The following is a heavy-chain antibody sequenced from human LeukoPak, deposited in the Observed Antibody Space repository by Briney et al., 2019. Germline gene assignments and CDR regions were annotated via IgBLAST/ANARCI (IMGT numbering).Heavy chain of an antibody. Sequence: GGSLRLSCAASGFTFSSYDMYWVRQAPGKGLEWVSSIGGSGGNTYYADSVMGRFTISRDNSKTTLYLQMSSLRADDTAVYYCAKEEFQGVDYWGQGTLVTVSS. V-gene: IGHV3-23*01. CDR1: GFTFSSYD. D-gene: IGHD2-21*01. J-gene: IGHJ4*02. CDR3: AKEEFQGVDY. CDR2: IGGSGGNT.